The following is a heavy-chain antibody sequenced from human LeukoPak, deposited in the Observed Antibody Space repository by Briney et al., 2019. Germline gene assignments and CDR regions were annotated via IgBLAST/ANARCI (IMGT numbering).Heavy chain of an antibody. V-gene: IGHV1-2*06. CDR2: INPNSGGT. CDR1: GYTFSNYG. J-gene: IGHJ4*02. Sequence: ASVNVSCKASGYTFSNYGISWVRQAPGQGLEWMGRINPNSGGTNYAQKFQGRVTMTRDTSISTAYMELSRLRSDDTAVYYCARGEIVGATKLKIMPDYWGQGTLVTVSS. D-gene: IGHD1-26*01. CDR3: ARGEIVGATKLKIMPDY.